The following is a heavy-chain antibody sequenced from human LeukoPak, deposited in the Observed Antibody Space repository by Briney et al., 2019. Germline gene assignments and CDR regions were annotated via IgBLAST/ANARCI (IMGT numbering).Heavy chain of an antibody. Sequence: PSQTLSLTCIVSGGSISGGNFYWSWIRQPAGRGLEWIGRTHTSGSTNYNPSLKSRVTISVDTSKNQFSLKLSSVTAADTAVYYCARGVVVAAKDDAFDIWGQGTMVTVSS. V-gene: IGHV4-61*02. CDR1: GGSISGGNFY. D-gene: IGHD2-15*01. CDR2: THTSGST. J-gene: IGHJ3*02. CDR3: ARGVVVAAKDDAFDI.